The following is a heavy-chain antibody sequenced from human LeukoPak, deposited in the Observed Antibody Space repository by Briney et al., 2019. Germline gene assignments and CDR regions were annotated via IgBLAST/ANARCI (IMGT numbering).Heavy chain of an antibody. J-gene: IGHJ4*02. CDR2: ISSSSSTI. V-gene: IGHV3-48*01. CDR3: ARDPFGGPMGH. CDR1: GFTFSSYS. Sequence: GGSLRLSCVASGFTFSSYSMNWVRQAPGKGLEWVLYISSSSSTIYYADSVKGRFTISRDNAKNSLYLQMNSLRAEDTAVYYCARDPFGGPMGHWGQGTLVTVSS. D-gene: IGHD3-16*01.